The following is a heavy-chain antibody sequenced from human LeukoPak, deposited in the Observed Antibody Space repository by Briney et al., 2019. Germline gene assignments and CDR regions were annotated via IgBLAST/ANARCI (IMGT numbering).Heavy chain of an antibody. Sequence: VVSVKVSCKVSGYTLTELSMHWVRQAPGKGLEWMGGFDPEDGETIYAQKFQGRVTMTEDTSTDTAYMELSSLRSEDTAVYYCATVPLGVYYYYGMDVWGQGTTVTVSS. J-gene: IGHJ6*02. V-gene: IGHV1-24*01. D-gene: IGHD3-16*01. CDR1: GYTLTELS. CDR3: ATVPLGVYYYYGMDV. CDR2: FDPEDGET.